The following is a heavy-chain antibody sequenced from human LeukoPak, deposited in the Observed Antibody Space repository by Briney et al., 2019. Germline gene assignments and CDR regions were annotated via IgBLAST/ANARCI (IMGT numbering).Heavy chain of an antibody. V-gene: IGHV3-30-3*01. D-gene: IGHD1-14*01. Sequence: PGGSLRLSCVASGFTFSSYAMHWVRQAPGKGLEWVAVISYDGSNKYYADSVKGRFTISRDNSKNTLYLQMNSLRAEDTAVYYCARDNRYYFDYWGQGTLVTVSS. CDR2: ISYDGSNK. CDR1: GFTFSSYA. CDR3: ARDNRYYFDY. J-gene: IGHJ4*02.